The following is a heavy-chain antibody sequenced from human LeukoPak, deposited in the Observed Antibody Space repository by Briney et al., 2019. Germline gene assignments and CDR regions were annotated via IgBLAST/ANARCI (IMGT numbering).Heavy chain of an antibody. CDR1: GFTFSSYS. CDR3: ANAAAGTSGGY. D-gene: IGHD6-13*01. Sequence: GGSLRLSCAASGFTFSSYSMNWVRQAPGKGLEWVSTISSSSSYIYYADSVKGRFTISRDNAKNSLYLQMNSLRAEDTAVYYCANAAAGTSGGYWGQGTLVTVSS. V-gene: IGHV3-21*04. J-gene: IGHJ4*02. CDR2: ISSSSSYI.